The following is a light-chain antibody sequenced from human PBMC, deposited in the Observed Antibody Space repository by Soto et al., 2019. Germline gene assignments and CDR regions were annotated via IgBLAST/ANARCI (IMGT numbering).Light chain of an antibody. J-gene: IGKJ3*01. Sequence: EIVLTQSPGTLSLSPGERATLSCRASQSVSSSYLAWYQQKPGQAPRLLIYGASSRATGIPDRFSGSGSGTDFTLTISRLEPEDFAVYYCQQYVSSLFTFGPGTKVDIQ. CDR1: QSVSSSY. V-gene: IGKV3-20*01. CDR3: QQYVSSLFT. CDR2: GAS.